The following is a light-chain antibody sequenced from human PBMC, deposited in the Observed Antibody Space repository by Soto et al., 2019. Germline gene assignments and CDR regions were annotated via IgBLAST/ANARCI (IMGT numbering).Light chain of an antibody. V-gene: IGKV1-39*01. CDR3: LQTYISPWT. CDR2: ASS. J-gene: IGKJ1*01. Sequence: DLQMTQSPSSLSASVGHRVSITCRASQNIRDYLNWYQLKPGRAPSLLVSASSVLRDGVSSRFSGSGSGTTFTLTIRSLQPDDFATYCCLQTYISPWTFGQGTKL. CDR1: QNIRDY.